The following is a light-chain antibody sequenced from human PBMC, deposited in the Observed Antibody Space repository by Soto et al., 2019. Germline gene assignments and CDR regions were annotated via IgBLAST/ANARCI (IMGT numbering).Light chain of an antibody. V-gene: IGLV1-40*01. CDR2: GNS. Sequence: QSVLTQPPSVSGAPGQRVTLSCTGSSSNIGAGYDVHWYQQLPGTAPKLLIYGNSNRPSGVPDRFSGSKSGTSASLAITGLQAEDEADYYCQSYDSSLSGSGVFVGGTKLTVL. J-gene: IGLJ2*01. CDR1: SSNIGAGYD. CDR3: QSYDSSLSGSGV.